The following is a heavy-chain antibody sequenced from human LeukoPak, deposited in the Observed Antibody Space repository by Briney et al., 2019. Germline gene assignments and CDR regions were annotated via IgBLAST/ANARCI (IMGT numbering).Heavy chain of an antibody. J-gene: IGHJ4*02. CDR1: GYTFTNNA. CDR3: GRDPKLGIRGYTYGYIDH. CDR2: INTNTGNP. D-gene: IGHD5-18*01. V-gene: IGHV7-4-1*02. Sequence: EASVKVSCKTSGYTFTNNAINWVRQPPGQGLEWMGWINTNTGNPSYAQGFFTGRYVFSLDTSASTAYLQINGLKADDTAVYYCGRDPKLGIRGYTYGYIDHWGQGTLLTVAS.